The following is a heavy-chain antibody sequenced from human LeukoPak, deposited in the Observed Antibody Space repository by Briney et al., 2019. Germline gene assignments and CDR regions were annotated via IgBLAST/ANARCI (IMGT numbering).Heavy chain of an antibody. CDR2: IYSGGST. CDR3: ARDQYYSDSSGYPYDI. Sequence: PGGSLRLSCAASGFTVSSNYMSWVRQAPGKGLEWVSVIYSGGSTYYADSVRGRFTISRDNAKNSLYLQMSSLRVEDTAVYYCARDQYYSDSSGYPYDIWGQGTMVTVSS. V-gene: IGHV3-66*01. D-gene: IGHD3-22*01. CDR1: GFTVSSNY. J-gene: IGHJ3*02.